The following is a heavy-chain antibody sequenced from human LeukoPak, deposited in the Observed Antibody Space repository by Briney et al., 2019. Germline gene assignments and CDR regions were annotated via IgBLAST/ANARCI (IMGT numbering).Heavy chain of an antibody. CDR3: ASSSTAMVTPFDY. Sequence: PSETLSLTCTVSGGSISSSSYYWGWICQPPGKGLEWIGSIYYSGSTYYNPSLKSRVTISVDTSKNQFSLKLSSVTAADTAVYYCASSSTAMVTPFDYWGQGTLVTVSS. V-gene: IGHV4-39*01. J-gene: IGHJ4*02. CDR1: GGSISSSSYY. D-gene: IGHD5-18*01. CDR2: IYYSGST.